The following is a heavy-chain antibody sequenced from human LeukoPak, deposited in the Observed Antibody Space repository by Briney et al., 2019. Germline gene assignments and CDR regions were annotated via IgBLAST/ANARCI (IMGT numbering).Heavy chain of an antibody. J-gene: IGHJ4*02. CDR2: ISAYSGNT. CDR3: ARDIATVVHQD. CDR1: GYTFTNYG. V-gene: IGHV1-18*01. Sequence: GASVKVSCKASGYTFTNYGITWVRQAPGQGLEWMGWISAYSGNTNYVQKFQGRVTMATDASTSTAHMELRSLRSDDTAVYYCARDIATVVHQDWGQGTLVTVSS. D-gene: IGHD2-2*01.